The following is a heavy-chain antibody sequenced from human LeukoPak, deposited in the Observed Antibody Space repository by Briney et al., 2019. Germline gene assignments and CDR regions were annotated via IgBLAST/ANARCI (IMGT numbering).Heavy chain of an antibody. CDR1: GYTFTSYY. CDR3: ARDIIGVDSSGYSDDAFDI. Sequence: ASVKVSCKASGYTFTSYYMHWVRQAPGQGLEWMGIINPSGGSTSYAQKFQGIVTMTRDTSTSTVYMELSSLRSEDTAVYYCARDIIGVDSSGYSDDAFDIWGQGTMVTVSS. V-gene: IGHV1-46*01. D-gene: IGHD3-22*01. CDR2: INPSGGST. J-gene: IGHJ3*02.